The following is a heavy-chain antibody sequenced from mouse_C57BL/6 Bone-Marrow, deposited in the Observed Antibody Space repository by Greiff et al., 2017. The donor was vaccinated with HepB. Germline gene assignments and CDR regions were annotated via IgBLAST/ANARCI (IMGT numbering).Heavy chain of an antibody. CDR1: GYTFTSYW. J-gene: IGHJ3*01. V-gene: IGHV1-69*01. Sequence: QVQLQQPGAELVMPGASVKLSCKASGYTFTSYWMHWVKQRPGQGLEWIGEIDPSDSYTNYNQKFKGKSTLTVDKSSSTAYMQLSSLTSEDSAVYYCAREVYYDYYGFAYWGQGTLVTVSA. CDR2: IDPSDSYT. D-gene: IGHD2-4*01. CDR3: AREVYYDYYGFAY.